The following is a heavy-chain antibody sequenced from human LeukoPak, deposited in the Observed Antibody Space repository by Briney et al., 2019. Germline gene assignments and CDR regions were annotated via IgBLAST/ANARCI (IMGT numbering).Heavy chain of an antibody. V-gene: IGHV4-39*07. D-gene: IGHD2-2*02. Sequence: PSETLSLTCTVSGGSISSSRYYWGWIRQPPGKGLEWLGTIYYSGSTYYNPSLKSRVTISVDTSKNQFSLKLSSVTAADTAVYYCARVESDCSSTSCYTGFDPWGQGTLVTVSS. J-gene: IGHJ5*02. CDR3: ARVESDCSSTSCYTGFDP. CDR2: IYYSGST. CDR1: GGSISSSRYY.